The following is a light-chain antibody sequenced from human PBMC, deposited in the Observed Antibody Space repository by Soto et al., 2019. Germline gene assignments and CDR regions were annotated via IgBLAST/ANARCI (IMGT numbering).Light chain of an antibody. CDR1: SSDVGGYNY. CDR2: DVT. Sequence: QSALTHPASVSGSPVQSITLSCPGTSSDVGGYNYVSWYQHHPGKAPKLIIYDVTNRPSGVSNPFSGSKSGNTASLTISGLQPEDEADYYCSSYTTSNTRQIVFGTGTKVIVL. J-gene: IGLJ1*01. V-gene: IGLV2-14*03. CDR3: SSYTTSNTRQIV.